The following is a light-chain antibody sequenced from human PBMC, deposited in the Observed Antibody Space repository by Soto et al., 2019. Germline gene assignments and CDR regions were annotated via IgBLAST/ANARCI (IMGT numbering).Light chain of an antibody. J-gene: IGKJ1*01. V-gene: IGKV3-15*01. CDR1: QSISDT. CDR3: QQYGSSPRT. Sequence: EKMMRKSPATVSVSTGGRATLSCRASQSISDTLAWYQQKPGQAPRLLIHGASTRATGFPARFSGSGSGTDFTLTISRLEPEDFAVYYCQQYGSSPRTFCQGTKVDIK. CDR2: GAS.